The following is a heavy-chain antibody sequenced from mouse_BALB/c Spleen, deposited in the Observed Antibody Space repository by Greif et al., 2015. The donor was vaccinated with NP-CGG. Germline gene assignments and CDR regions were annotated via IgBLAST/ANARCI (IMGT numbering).Heavy chain of an antibody. J-gene: IGHJ2*01. D-gene: IGHD1-1*01. CDR1: GFAFSSYD. CDR3: ARHYYGSSYYFDY. Sequence: DVQLVESGGGLVKPGGSLKLSCAASGFAFSSYDMSWVRQTPEKRLEWVAYISSGGGSTYYPDTVKGRFTISRDNAKNTLYLQMSSLKSEDAAMYYCARHYYGSSYYFDYWGQGTTLTVSS. V-gene: IGHV5-12-1*01. CDR2: ISSGGGST.